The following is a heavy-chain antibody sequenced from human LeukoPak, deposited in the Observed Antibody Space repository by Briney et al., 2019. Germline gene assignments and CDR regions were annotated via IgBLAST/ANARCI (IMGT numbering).Heavy chain of an antibody. J-gene: IGHJ4*02. D-gene: IGHD7-27*01. Sequence: GASVKVSCKASGYTFTTFGISWVRQAPGQGLEWMGWISANNGDTDYAQKLQGRVTLTTDTSTSTAYMELTSLRSDDTALYYCARDVGINRFDYWGQGTLVTVSS. CDR1: GYTFTTFG. CDR2: ISANNGDT. V-gene: IGHV1-18*01. CDR3: ARDVGINRFDY.